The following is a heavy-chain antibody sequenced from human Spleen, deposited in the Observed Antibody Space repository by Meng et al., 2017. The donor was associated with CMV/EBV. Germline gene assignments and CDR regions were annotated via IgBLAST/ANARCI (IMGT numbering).Heavy chain of an antibody. CDR2: IYYSGST. CDR3: ARDPTMTTWFDP. J-gene: IGHJ5*02. V-gene: IGHV4-39*07. CDR1: GGSISSSSYY. Sequence: AETLALTCTVSGGSISSSSYYWGWIRQPPGKGLEWIGSIYYSGSTYYNPSLKSRVTISVDTSKNQFSLTLSPVTAADTAVYYCARDPTMTTWFDPWGQGTLVTVSS. D-gene: IGHD3-22*01.